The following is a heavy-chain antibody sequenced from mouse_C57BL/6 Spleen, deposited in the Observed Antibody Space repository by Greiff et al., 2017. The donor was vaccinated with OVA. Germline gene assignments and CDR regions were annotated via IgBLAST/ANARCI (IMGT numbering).Heavy chain of an antibody. Sequence: EVKLMESGPELVKPGASVTISCKASGYSFTGYYMNWVKQSPEKSLEWIGEINPSTGGTTYNQKFKAKATLTVDKSSSTAYMQLKSLTSEDSAVYYCARGTAQATFPYWGQGTLVTVSA. CDR1: GYSFTGYY. CDR3: ARGTAQATFPY. D-gene: IGHD3-2*02. J-gene: IGHJ3*01. V-gene: IGHV1-42*01. CDR2: INPSTGGT.